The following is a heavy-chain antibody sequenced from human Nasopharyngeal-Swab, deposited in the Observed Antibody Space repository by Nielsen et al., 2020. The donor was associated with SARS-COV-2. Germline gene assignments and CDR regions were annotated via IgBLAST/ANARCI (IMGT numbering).Heavy chain of an antibody. D-gene: IGHD2-15*01. CDR1: GCSFTTFW. Sequence: GESLKISCKGSGCSFTTFWITWVRQMPGKGLEWMGIIYPDDSDTRYSPSFQGQVTFSVDKSTSTAYLQWSSLKASDTAMYYCARLRGSAFYYYYLDVWGKGTTVTVSS. V-gene: IGHV5-51*01. CDR3: ARLRGSAFYYYYLDV. CDR2: IYPDDSDT. J-gene: IGHJ6*03.